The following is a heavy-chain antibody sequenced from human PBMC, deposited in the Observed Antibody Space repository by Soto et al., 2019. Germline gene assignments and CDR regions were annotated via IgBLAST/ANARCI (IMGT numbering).Heavy chain of an antibody. CDR3: ARVNGMITFGGVIGDLDY. J-gene: IGHJ4*02. Sequence: GGSLRLSCAASGFTFSDHYMDWVRQAPGKGLEWVGRTRNKANSYTTEYAASVKGRFTISRDDSKNSLYLQMNSLKTEDTAVYYCARVNGMITFGGVIGDLDYWGQGTLVTVSS. D-gene: IGHD3-16*02. V-gene: IGHV3-72*01. CDR1: GFTFSDHY. CDR2: TRNKANSYTT.